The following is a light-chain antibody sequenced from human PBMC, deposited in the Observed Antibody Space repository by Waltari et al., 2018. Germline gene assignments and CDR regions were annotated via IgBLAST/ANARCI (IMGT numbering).Light chain of an antibody. J-gene: IGKJ1*01. Sequence: IVMTQSPATLSVSLGERATLSCRASQSVSSNLAWFQQKPGQAPRLLIFGASTRATDSPARFSGSGSGTDFTLTISSLQSEDSAVYYCQQYNKWWTFGQGTKVEIK. CDR2: GAS. CDR1: QSVSSN. V-gene: IGKV3-15*01. CDR3: QQYNKWWT.